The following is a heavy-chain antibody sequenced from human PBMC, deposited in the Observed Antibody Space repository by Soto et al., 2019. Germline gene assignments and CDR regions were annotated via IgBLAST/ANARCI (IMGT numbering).Heavy chain of an antibody. J-gene: IGHJ4*01. CDR3: ARALDFWSAYFDY. CDR1: GFTFSSYA. D-gene: IGHD3-3*01. Sequence: GGSLRLSCAASGFTFSSYAVSWVRQAPGKGLEWVSAISGSGGSIFYADSVKGRFTISRDNSKNTLYLQMNSLRTEDTAVYYCARALDFWSAYFDYWGHGSLVTVSS. CDR2: ISGSGGSI. V-gene: IGHV3-23*01.